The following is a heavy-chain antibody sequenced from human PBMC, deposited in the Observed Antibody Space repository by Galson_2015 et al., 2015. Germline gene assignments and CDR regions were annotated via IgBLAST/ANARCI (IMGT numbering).Heavy chain of an antibody. CDR1: GFTFSSYR. J-gene: IGHJ4*02. V-gene: IGHV3-21*01. D-gene: IGHD6-19*01. CDR2: ISSSSSYI. Sequence: SLRLSCAASGFTFSSYRMNWVRQAPGKGLEWVSSISSSSSYIYYADSVKGRFTISRDNAKNSLYLQMNSLRAEDTAVYYCARDRRQWLVPLDYWGQGTLVTVSS. CDR3: ARDRRQWLVPLDY.